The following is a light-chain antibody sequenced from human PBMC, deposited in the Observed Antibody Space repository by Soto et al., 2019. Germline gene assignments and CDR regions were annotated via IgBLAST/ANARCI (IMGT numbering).Light chain of an antibody. CDR2: GAS. J-gene: IGKJ5*01. Sequence: VLSQSPGNLSLSPGERATLSCRASQSVSSSYLAWYQQKPGHAPRLLIYGASSRATGIPDRFSGSGSGTDFTLTISRLEPEDFAVYYCHQYGTSPPVTFGQGTRLDI. CDR1: QSVSSSY. CDR3: HQYGTSPPVT. V-gene: IGKV3-20*01.